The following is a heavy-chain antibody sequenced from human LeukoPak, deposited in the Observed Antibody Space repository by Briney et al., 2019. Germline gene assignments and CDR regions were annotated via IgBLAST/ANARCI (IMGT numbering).Heavy chain of an antibody. CDR1: GFTFKDYT. J-gene: IGHJ5*02. Sequence: AGGSLRLSCAASGFTFKDYTVNWVRQSPGKGLQWVSYVSFGSSYISYADSLKGRFTISRDDAKSSVYLEMTSLRTDDTAVYYCARASTEYAVTDGFDTWGPGTLVTVSS. CDR2: VSFGSSYI. D-gene: IGHD4-17*01. V-gene: IGHV3-21*06. CDR3: ARASTEYAVTDGFDT.